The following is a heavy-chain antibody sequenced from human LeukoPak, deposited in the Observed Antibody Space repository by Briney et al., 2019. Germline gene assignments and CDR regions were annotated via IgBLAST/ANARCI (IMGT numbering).Heavy chain of an antibody. V-gene: IGHV1-18*01. CDR2: ISTYNGNT. D-gene: IGHD2-2*01. Sequence: ASVKVSCKASGYTFTIYGISWVRQAPGQGLEWMGLISTYNGNTNYAQKLQGRVTMTTDTSTSTAYMELRSLRSDDTAVYYCARVRSLYCSSTSCSDIDYYYYMDVWGKGTTVTVSS. J-gene: IGHJ6*03. CDR3: ARVRSLYCSSTSCSDIDYYYYMDV. CDR1: GYTFTIYG.